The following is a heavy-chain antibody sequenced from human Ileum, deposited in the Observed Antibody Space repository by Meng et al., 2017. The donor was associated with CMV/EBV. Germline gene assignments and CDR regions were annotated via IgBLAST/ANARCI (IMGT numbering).Heavy chain of an antibody. D-gene: IGHD3-22*01. CDR2: INTGNDNT. CDR1: GYTFTSYA. J-gene: IGHJ4*02. CDR3: AIDPSGYYYKF. V-gene: IGHV1-3*04. Sequence: QVQLVQSGAEVKKPGSSVKVSCKASGYTFTSYAMHWVRQAPGQRLEWMGWINTGNDNTKYSQKFQGRVTFTRDTSASTAYMELSSLRSEDTAVYFCAIDPSGYYYKFWGQGTLVTSPQ.